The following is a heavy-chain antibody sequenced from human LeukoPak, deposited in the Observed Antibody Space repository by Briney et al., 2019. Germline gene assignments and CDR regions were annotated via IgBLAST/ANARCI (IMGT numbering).Heavy chain of an antibody. D-gene: IGHD3-22*01. CDR3: ARGTYYYDSSGYYYTPTIFDY. V-gene: IGHV4-4*07. CDR1: GGSISSYY. J-gene: IGHJ4*02. Sequence: PSETLSLTCTVSGGSISSYYWSWIRQPAGKGLEWIGRIGRIYTSGSTYYNPSLKSRVTISVDTSKNQFSLKLSSVTAADTAVYYCARGTYYYDSSGYYYTPTIFDYWGQGTLVTVSS. CDR2: IYTSGST.